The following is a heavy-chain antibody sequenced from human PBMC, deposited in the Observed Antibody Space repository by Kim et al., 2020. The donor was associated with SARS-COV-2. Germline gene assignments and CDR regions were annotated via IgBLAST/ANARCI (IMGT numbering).Heavy chain of an antibody. D-gene: IGHD3-9*01. V-gene: IGHV1-3*01. Sequence: ASVKVSCKASGYTFTSYAMHWVRQAPGQRLEWMGWINAGNGNTKYSQKFQGRVTITRDTSASTAYMELSSLRSEDTAVYYCARGDILTGYYTRYYYYGMDVWGQGTTVTVSS. CDR2: INAGNGNT. CDR1: GYTFTSYA. J-gene: IGHJ6*02. CDR3: ARGDILTGYYTRYYYYGMDV.